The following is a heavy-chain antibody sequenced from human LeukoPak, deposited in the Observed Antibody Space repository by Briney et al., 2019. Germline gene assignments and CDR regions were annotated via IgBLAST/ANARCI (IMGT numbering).Heavy chain of an antibody. Sequence: PSETLSLTCAVYGGSFSGYYWSWIRQPPGKGLVWIGEINHSGSTNYSPSLKSRVTISVDTSKNQFSLKLSSVTAADTAVYYCASQPALYYYYGMDVWGQGTTVTVSS. CDR2: INHSGST. V-gene: IGHV4-34*01. CDR1: GGSFSGYY. CDR3: ASQPALYYYYGMDV. J-gene: IGHJ6*02.